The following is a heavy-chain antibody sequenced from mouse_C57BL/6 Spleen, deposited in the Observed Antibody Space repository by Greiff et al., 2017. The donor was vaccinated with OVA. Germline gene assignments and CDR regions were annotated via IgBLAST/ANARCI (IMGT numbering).Heavy chain of an antibody. Sequence: VQLQQSGAELVKPGASVKISCKASGYAFSSYWMNWVKQRPGKGLEWIGQIYPGDGDTNYNGKFKGKATLTADKSSSTAYMQLSSLTSEDSAVYFCARGGFYYGNYVWFAYWGQGTLVTVSA. CDR3: ARGGFYYGNYVWFAY. CDR1: GYAFSSYW. CDR2: IYPGDGDT. D-gene: IGHD2-1*01. J-gene: IGHJ3*01. V-gene: IGHV1-80*01.